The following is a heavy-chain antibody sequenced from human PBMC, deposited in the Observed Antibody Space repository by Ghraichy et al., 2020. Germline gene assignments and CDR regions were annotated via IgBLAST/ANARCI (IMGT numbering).Heavy chain of an antibody. J-gene: IGHJ6*03. CDR3: ARRYCSSTSCQSLHYYMDV. CDR1: GYTFTSYA. Sequence: ASVKVSCKASGYTFTSYAMHWVRQAPGQRLEWMGWINAGNGNTKYSQKFQGRVTITRDTSASTAYMELSSLRSEDTAVYYCARRYCSSTSCQSLHYYMDVWGKGTTVTVSS. D-gene: IGHD2-2*01. CDR2: INAGNGNT. V-gene: IGHV1-3*01.